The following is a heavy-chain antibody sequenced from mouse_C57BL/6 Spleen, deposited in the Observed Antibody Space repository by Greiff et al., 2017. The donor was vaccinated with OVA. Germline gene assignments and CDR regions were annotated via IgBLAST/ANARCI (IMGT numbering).Heavy chain of an antibody. D-gene: IGHD2-13*01. Sequence: QVQLQQSGAELASPGASVKLSCKASGYTFTGHIMNWVKQRPGQGLEWIGEIYPVSGDTNYNQKFKGKATLSVDRSSSTAYMVLSSLTSEDPAVYYCARMRLTTWAMDDWGQGTSVTVAS. CDR3: ARMRLTTWAMDD. J-gene: IGHJ4*01. V-gene: IGHV1-11*01. CDR2: IYPVSGDT. CDR1: GYTFTGHI.